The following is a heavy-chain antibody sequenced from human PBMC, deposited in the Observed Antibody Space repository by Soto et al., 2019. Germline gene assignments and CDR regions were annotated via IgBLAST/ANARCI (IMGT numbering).Heavy chain of an antibody. V-gene: IGHV5-10-1*01. CDR1: GYSFAGYW. D-gene: IGHD3-22*01. CDR2: IDPSDSQT. J-gene: IGHJ4*02. Sequence: PGESPEILCKGSGYSFAGYWITWVRQKPGKGVEWMGRIDPSDSQTYYSPSFRGHVTISVTKSITTVFLQWSSLRASDTAMYYCARQIYDSDTGPNFQYYFDAWGQGTPVTVSS. CDR3: ARQIYDSDTGPNFQYYFDA.